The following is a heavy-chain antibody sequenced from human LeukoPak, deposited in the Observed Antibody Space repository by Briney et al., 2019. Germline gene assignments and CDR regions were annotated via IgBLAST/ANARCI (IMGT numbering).Heavy chain of an antibody. Sequence: PGRSLRLSCAASGFTLSSHGMHWVRQAPGKGLEWVALIWYDGSKENYADSVKGRFTISRDMSKNTLNLQMNSLRVEDTAVFYCARDLSFGSLDFRGQGTLVTVSS. CDR1: GFTLSSHG. V-gene: IGHV3-33*01. CDR3: ARDLSFGSLDF. J-gene: IGHJ4*02. CDR2: IWYDGSKE. D-gene: IGHD1-26*01.